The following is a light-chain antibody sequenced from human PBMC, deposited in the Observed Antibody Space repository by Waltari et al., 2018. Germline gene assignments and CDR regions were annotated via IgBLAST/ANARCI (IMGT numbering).Light chain of an antibody. CDR3: CSYAGSYTYV. V-gene: IGLV2-11*01. CDR1: SSDVGTYVY. Sequence: QSALTQPRSVSGSPGQSVTISCTGTSSDVGTYVYIFWYQQYPGKAPKLMLYEVNKRPSGVPDRCSGSKSGNTASLTISGLQAEDEADYYCCSYAGSYTYVFGSGTKVTVL. CDR2: EVN. J-gene: IGLJ6*01.